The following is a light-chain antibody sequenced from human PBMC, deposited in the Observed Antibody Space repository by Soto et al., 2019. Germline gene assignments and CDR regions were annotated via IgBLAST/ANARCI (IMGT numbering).Light chain of an antibody. J-gene: IGLJ1*01. CDR2: DVS. Sequence: QSALTQPASVSGSPGQSITISCTGTSSDIGAYNFVSWYQQHPGKAPKLMIFDVSNRPSGVSNRFSGSKSGNTASLTISGLQADDEADYYCSSYTTSSTRFYVFGPGTKLTVL. CDR3: SSYTTSSTRFYV. CDR1: SSDIGAYNF. V-gene: IGLV2-14*03.